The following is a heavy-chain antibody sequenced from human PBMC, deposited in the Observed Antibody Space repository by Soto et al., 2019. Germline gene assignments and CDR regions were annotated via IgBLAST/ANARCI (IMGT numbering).Heavy chain of an antibody. CDR2: MNPNSGNT. CDR1: GYTFTSYD. CDR3: AKTYGGYDILTGYYYYGMDV. Sequence: ASVKVSCKASGYTFTSYDINWVRQAPGQGLEWVGWMNPNSGNTGYAQKYQGRVTMTRNTSISTAYMEPSSLTSEDTAIYYCAKTYGGYDILTGYYYYGMDVWG. V-gene: IGHV1-8*01. D-gene: IGHD3-9*01. J-gene: IGHJ6*02.